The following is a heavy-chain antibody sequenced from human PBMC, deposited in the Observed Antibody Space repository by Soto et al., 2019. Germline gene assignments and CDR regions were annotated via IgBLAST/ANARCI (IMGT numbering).Heavy chain of an antibody. CDR2: IHFGGNT. D-gene: IGHD5-12*01. V-gene: IGHV3-53*01. CDR3: TKVSPQWLVHDY. Sequence: LRLSCAASGFTVSGDYVSWVHQAPGKGLECVSVIHFGGNTYYADSVKGRFTVSRDNSKNTLYLQMNSLRVEDTAIYFCTKVSPQWLVHDYWGQGTLVTVSS. CDR1: GFTVSGDY. J-gene: IGHJ4*02.